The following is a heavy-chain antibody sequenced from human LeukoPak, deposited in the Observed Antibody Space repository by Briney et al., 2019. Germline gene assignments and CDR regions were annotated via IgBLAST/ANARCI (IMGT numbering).Heavy chain of an antibody. CDR1: GYIFTDYW. CDR3: ARGAPIFYYFES. CDR2: IYPDDSDT. V-gene: IGHV5-51*01. J-gene: IGHJ4*02. Sequence: GESLKISCKTSGYIFTDYWIGWVRQVPGKGLEWMGIIYPDDSDTRYSPSFQGQVTISADKSTSTAYLQWSSLKASDTAMYYCARGAPIFYYFESWGQGTLVSVS.